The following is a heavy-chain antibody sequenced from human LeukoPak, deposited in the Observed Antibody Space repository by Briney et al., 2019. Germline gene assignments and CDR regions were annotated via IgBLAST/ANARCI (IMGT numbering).Heavy chain of an antibody. D-gene: IGHD1-26*01. J-gene: IGHJ4*02. V-gene: IGHV1-8*01. CDR3: ARTSDSGSYLDYYFDY. Sequence: ASVKVSCKXSGYTFTSYDINWVRQATGQGLERMGWMNPNSGNTGYSQKFQGRVTMTRNTSISTAYMELSSLRSEDTAVYYCARTSDSGSYLDYYFDYWGQGTLVTVSS. CDR2: MNPNSGNT. CDR1: GYTFTSYD.